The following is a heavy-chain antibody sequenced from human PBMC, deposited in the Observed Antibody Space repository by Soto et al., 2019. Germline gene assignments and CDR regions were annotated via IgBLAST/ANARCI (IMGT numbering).Heavy chain of an antibody. CDR1: GFTFSGYA. CDR3: VKDPPLYCSSTSCFNHYGMDV. V-gene: IGHV3-64D*06. D-gene: IGHD2-2*01. J-gene: IGHJ6*02. CDR2: ISSNGGST. Sequence: GGSLRLSCSASGFTFSGYAMHWVRQSPGKGLEYVSAISSNGGSTYYADSVKGRFTISRDNSKNTLYLQMSSLRAEDTAVYYCVKDPPLYCSSTSCFNHYGMDVWGQGTTVT.